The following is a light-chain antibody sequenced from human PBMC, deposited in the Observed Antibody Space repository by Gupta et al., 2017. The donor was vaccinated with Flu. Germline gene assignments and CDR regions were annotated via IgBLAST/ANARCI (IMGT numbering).Light chain of an antibody. J-gene: IGKJ1*01. CDR2: KAS. CDR3: QQYINFFRT. Sequence: DIQMTQSPATLSASVGDRVTITCRATQNISIWLAWYQQKPGRAPRLLIYKASSLQGGVPSRFRGSGSGTEFTLTISSRQPDDFASYYCQQYINFFRTFGQGTXV. V-gene: IGKV1-5*03. CDR1: QNISIW.